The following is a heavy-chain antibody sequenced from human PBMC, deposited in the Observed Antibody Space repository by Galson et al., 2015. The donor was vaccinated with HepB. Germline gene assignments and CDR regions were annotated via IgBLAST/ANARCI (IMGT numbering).Heavy chain of an antibody. D-gene: IGHD3-22*01. V-gene: IGHV1-46*03. J-gene: IGHJ4*02. CDR1: GYTFTSYY. CDR2: INPSGGST. Sequence: SVKVSCKASGYTFTSYYMHWVRQAPGQGLEWMGIINPSGGSTSYAQKFQGRVTMTRDTSTSTVYMELSSLRSEDTAVYYCARPDYDSSGVPHPYFDYWGQGTLVTVSS. CDR3: ARPDYDSSGVPHPYFDY.